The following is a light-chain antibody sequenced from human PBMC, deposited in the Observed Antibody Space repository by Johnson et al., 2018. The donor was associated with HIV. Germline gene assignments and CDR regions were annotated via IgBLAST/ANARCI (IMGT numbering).Light chain of an antibody. Sequence: QSVLTQPPSVSAAPGQKVTISCSGSNSNIGNNYVSWYQQLPGTAPKLLIYENNQRSSGIPDQFSGSKSATSATLGITGLQTGYEADYYCGTWDSSLSVYVFGTGTKVTVL. V-gene: IGLV1-51*02. CDR2: ENN. CDR3: GTWDSSLSVYV. J-gene: IGLJ1*01. CDR1: NSNIGNNY.